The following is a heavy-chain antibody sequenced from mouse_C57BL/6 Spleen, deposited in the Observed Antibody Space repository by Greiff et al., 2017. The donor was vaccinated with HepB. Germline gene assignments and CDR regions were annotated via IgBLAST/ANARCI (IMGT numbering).Heavy chain of an antibody. Sequence: VKLQESGPGLVAPSQSLSITCTVSGFSLTSYGVHWVRQPPGKGLEWLVVIWSDGSTTYNSALKSRLSISKDNSKSQVFLKMNSLQTDDTAMYYCTRHYYYGSTDYAMDYWGQGTSVTVSS. CDR3: TRHYYYGSTDYAMDY. CDR2: IWSDGST. J-gene: IGHJ4*01. D-gene: IGHD1-1*01. V-gene: IGHV2-6-1*01. CDR1: GFSLTSYG.